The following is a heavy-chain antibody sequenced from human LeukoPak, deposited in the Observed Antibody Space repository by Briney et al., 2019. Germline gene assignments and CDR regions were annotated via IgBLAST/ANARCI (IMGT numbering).Heavy chain of an antibody. CDR2: ISGSSSYI. V-gene: IGHV3-21*01. CDR3: ARERFHGSGAPRYDY. Sequence: GGSLRLSCEASGFTFSDYGINWVRQAPGKGLEWVSSISGSSSYIYYADSMKGRFTISRDNAKNSVYLQMNSLRAEDTAVYYCARERFHGSGAPRYDYWGQGTLVTVSS. CDR1: GFTFSDYG. J-gene: IGHJ4*02. D-gene: IGHD3-10*01.